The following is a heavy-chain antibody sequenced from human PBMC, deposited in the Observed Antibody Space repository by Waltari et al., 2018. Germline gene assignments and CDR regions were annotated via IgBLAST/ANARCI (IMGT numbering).Heavy chain of an antibody. D-gene: IGHD2-2*01. CDR3: ARPTYCSSTSCYPYWYFDL. CDR1: GYTFTGYY. V-gene: IGHV1-2*02. CDR2: INPNSGGT. Sequence: VQLVQSGAEVKKPGASVKVSCKASGYTFTGYYMHWVRQAPGQGLEWMGWINPNSGGTNYAQKFQGRVTMTRDTSISTAYMELSRLRSDDTAVYYCARPTYCSSTSCYPYWYFDLWGRGTLVTVSS. J-gene: IGHJ2*01.